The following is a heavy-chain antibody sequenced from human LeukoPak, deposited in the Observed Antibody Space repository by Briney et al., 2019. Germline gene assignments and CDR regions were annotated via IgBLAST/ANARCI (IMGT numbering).Heavy chain of an antibody. Sequence: GVSLRLSCAASGFTFSSYSMNWVRQAPGKGLEWVSSISSSSSYIYYADPVKGRFTISRDNAKNSLYLQMNSLRAEDTAVYYCARGPLAAAGDYWGQGTLVTVSS. J-gene: IGHJ4*02. CDR3: ARGPLAAAGDY. V-gene: IGHV3-21*01. CDR2: ISSSSSYI. D-gene: IGHD6-13*01. CDR1: GFTFSSYS.